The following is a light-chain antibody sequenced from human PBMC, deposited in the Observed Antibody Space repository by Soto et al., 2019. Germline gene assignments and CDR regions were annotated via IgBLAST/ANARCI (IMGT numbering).Light chain of an antibody. CDR3: QQSYSTLLS. CDR2: GAS. Sequence: DIELTQSPSSLSASVGDRVTITCRASQSISTFLNWYQHKRGKAPKLLIHGASSLQSGVPFRFTGSGSGTDFSLTISGLQPEDSATYYCQQSYSTLLSFGGGTMVDIK. V-gene: IGKV1-39*01. J-gene: IGKJ4*01. CDR1: QSISTF.